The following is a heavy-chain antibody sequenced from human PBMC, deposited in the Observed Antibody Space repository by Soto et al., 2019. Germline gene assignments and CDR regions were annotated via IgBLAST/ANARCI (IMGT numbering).Heavy chain of an antibody. CDR2: TRNKANSYTT. J-gene: IGHJ4*02. V-gene: IGHV3-72*01. CDR1: GFTFSDHY. Sequence: VGSLRLSCAASGFTFSDHYMDWVRQAPGKGLEWVGRTRNKANSYTTEYAASVKGRFTISRDDSKNSLYLQMNSLKTEDTAVYYCARRTSSGWSDYWGQGTLVTAPQ. CDR3: ARRTSSGWSDY. D-gene: IGHD6-19*01.